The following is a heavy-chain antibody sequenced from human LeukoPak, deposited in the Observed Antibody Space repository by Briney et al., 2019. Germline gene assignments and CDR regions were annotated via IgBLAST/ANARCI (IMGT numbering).Heavy chain of an antibody. D-gene: IGHD6-13*01. J-gene: IGHJ4*02. CDR2: ISFDGRNR. CDR1: GFTFSAYA. V-gene: IGHV3-30*19. CDR3: ARDPMAAAAPPYFFDY. Sequence: GGSLRLSCTTSGFTFSAYAMHWVRQAPGKGLEWVPLISFDGRNRYYADSVEGRFTVSRDNSKNTLYLQMNSLRSEDTALYYCARDPMAAAAPPYFFDYWGQGNLVTVSS.